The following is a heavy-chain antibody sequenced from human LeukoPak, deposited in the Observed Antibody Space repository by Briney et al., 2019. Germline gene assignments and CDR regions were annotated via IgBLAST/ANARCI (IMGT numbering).Heavy chain of an antibody. CDR2: ISAYNGNT. CDR1: GYTFTSYG. Sequence: ASVKVSCKASGYTFTSYGISWVRQAPGQGLEWMGWISAYNGNTNYAQKFQGRVTMTRNTSISTAYMELSSLRSEDTAVYYCARGLDSYDYWGQGTLVTVSS. D-gene: IGHD5-18*01. J-gene: IGHJ4*02. CDR3: ARGLDSYDY. V-gene: IGHV1-18*01.